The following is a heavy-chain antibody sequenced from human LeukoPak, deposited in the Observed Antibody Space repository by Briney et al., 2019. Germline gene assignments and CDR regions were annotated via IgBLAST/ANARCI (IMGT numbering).Heavy chain of an antibody. Sequence: PSETLSLTCTVSGGSISSSSYYWGSIRKPPGKGLEWIGSIYYSGSTYYNPSLKSRVTISVDTSKNQFSLKLSSVTAADTAVYYCARHLSPILLRYFASLPRAPLGYYFDCWGQGTLVTVSS. D-gene: IGHD3-9*01. CDR1: GGSISSSSYY. J-gene: IGHJ4*02. V-gene: IGHV4-39*01. CDR2: IYYSGST. CDR3: ARHLSPILLRYFASLPRAPLGYYFDC.